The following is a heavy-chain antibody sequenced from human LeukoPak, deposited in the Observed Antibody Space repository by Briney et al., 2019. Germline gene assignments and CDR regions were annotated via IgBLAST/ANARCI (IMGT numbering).Heavy chain of an antibody. CDR2: INHSGST. CDR1: GGSFSGYY. Sequence: SETLSLTCAVYGGSFSGYYWSWIRQPPGKGLEWIGEINHSGSTNYNPSLKSRVTISVDTSKNQFSLKLSSVTAADTAVYYCARGYSSSGYYYYYGMDVWGKGTTVTVSS. J-gene: IGHJ6*04. D-gene: IGHD6-13*01. CDR3: ARGYSSSGYYYYYGMDV. V-gene: IGHV4-34*01.